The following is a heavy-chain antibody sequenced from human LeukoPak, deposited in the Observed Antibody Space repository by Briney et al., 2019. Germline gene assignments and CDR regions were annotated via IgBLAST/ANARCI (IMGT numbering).Heavy chain of an antibody. CDR1: GGSISSYY. J-gene: IGHJ4*02. CDR2: IYTTGGT. D-gene: IGHD5-12*01. CDR3: ARGDTVATGLYDY. V-gene: IGHV4-4*07. Sequence: SETLSLTCTVSGGSISSYYWSWIRQPAGKGLEWIGRIYTTGGTNYNSSLKSRVTISIDKSKNQFSLKLSSVTAADTAVYYCARGDTVATGLYDYWGQGTLVTVSS.